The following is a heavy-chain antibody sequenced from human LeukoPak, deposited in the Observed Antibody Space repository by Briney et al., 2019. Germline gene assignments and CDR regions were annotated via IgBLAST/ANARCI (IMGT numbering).Heavy chain of an antibody. CDR3: TRHDGSGWYGEYFQH. V-gene: IGHV3-73*01. J-gene: IGHJ1*01. CDR1: GFTFSGPA. D-gene: IGHD6-19*01. Sequence: GGSLRLSCAASGFTFSGPAMHWVRQASGKGLEWVGRIRSKANSYATAYAASVKGRFTISRDDSKNTAYLQMNSLKTEDTAVYYCTRHDGSGWYGEYFQHWGQGTLVTVSS. CDR2: IRSKANSYAT.